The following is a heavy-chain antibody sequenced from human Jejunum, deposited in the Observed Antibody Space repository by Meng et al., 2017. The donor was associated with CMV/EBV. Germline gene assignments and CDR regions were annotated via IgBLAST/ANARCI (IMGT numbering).Heavy chain of an antibody. CDR1: FDIYR. CDR2: ISAGGDRT. J-gene: IGHJ4*02. Sequence: FDIYRINWVRQAPGKGLEWVSIISAGGDRTYYADSVKGRFTISRDNSKNTLFLQMNGLRAEDTAVYFCARAWFTVDIMTGPSSVSDYWGQGTLVTVSS. V-gene: IGHV3-23*01. CDR3: ARAWFTVDIMTGPSSVSDY. D-gene: IGHD3-9*01.